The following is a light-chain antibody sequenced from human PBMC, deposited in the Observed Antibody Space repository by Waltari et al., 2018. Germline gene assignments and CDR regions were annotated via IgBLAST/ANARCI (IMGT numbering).Light chain of an antibody. Sequence: QSALTQPASVSGSPGQSITISCIGTSSDVGDFNFASWYQLHPGTAPKRVIYEVSNRAFGSSDRFSGTKAGNTASLTIAALQAEDEADYYCSSYTGSSTVAVFGGGTKLTVL. CDR2: EVS. CDR1: SSDVGDFNF. V-gene: IGLV2-14*01. J-gene: IGLJ2*01. CDR3: SSYTGSSTVAV.